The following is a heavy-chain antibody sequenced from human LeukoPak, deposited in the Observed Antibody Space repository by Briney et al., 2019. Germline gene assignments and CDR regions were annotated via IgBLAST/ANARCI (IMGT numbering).Heavy chain of an antibody. D-gene: IGHD2-8*01. CDR2: IYYSGNT. CDR3: ARVLGGSGAFDI. J-gene: IGHJ3*02. Sequence: SETLSLTCIVSGGSISSSSYYWGRIRHPPGKGLEWIGNIYYSGNTYYNPSLKSRVTMALDTSKNQFSLKLSSVPAADTAVYYCARVLGGSGAFDIWGQGTMVTVSS. CDR1: GGSISSSSYY. V-gene: IGHV4-39*01.